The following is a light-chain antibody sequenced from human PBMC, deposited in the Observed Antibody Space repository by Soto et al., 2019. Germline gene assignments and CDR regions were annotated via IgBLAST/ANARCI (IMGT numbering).Light chain of an antibody. CDR2: GNS. Sequence: QSALTQPPSVSGAPGQRVTISCTGSSSNIGAGYDVHWYQQLPGTAPKLLIYGNSNRPSGVPDRFSGSKSGTSASLAINGLQAEDEADYYCQSYDSSLSGFYVFGTGTKVTVL. CDR3: QSYDSSLSGFYV. CDR1: SSNIGAGYD. V-gene: IGLV1-40*01. J-gene: IGLJ1*01.